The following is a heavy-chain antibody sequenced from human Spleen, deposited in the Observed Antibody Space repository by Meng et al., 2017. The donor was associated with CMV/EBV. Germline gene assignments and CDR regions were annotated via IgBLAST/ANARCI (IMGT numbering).Heavy chain of an antibody. J-gene: IGHJ3*02. CDR1: GFTVSTNY. CDR2: TRYDGSNK. V-gene: IGHV3-30*02. Sequence: GGSLRLSCAASGFTVSTNYMTWVRQAPGKGLEWVAFTRYDGSNKYYADSVKGRFTISRDNSKNTLYLQMNRLRPEDTAVYYCAREQVEGEEGAFDIWGQGTMVTVSS. CDR3: AREQVEGEEGAFDI. D-gene: IGHD1-1*01.